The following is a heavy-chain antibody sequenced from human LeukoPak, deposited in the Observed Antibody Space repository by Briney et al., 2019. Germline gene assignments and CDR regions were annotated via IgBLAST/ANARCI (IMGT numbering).Heavy chain of an antibody. J-gene: IGHJ4*02. Sequence: GGSLRLYCAASGFTVSSNYMSWVRQAPGKGLEWVSVIYSGGSTYYADSVKGRFTISRDNSKNTLYLQMNSLRAEDTAVYYCARVADSSGWPNFDYWGQGTLVTVSS. CDR1: GFTVSSNY. CDR3: ARVADSSGWPNFDY. D-gene: IGHD6-19*01. V-gene: IGHV3-53*05. CDR2: IYSGGST.